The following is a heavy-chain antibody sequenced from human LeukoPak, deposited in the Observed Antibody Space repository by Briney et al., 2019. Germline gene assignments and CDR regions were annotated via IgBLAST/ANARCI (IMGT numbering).Heavy chain of an antibody. CDR2: INPSGGRT. Sequence: GASVKVSCKASGYTFTRHCIHWVRQAPGQGPEWLGIINPSGGRTNYAQKVQGRVNMTRDTFTSTVYMALSSLRYEDTAMYYCASWGGEAKHGLWSGPFDYWGQGTLVIVSS. CDR1: GYTFTRHC. V-gene: IGHV1-46*01. CDR3: ASWGGEAKHGLWSGPFDY. J-gene: IGHJ4*02. D-gene: IGHD3-3*01.